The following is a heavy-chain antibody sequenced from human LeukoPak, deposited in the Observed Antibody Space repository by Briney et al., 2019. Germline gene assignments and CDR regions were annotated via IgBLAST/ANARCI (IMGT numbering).Heavy chain of an antibody. J-gene: IGHJ6*03. CDR3: ARGLQDIVVVPAAMNIYYYYYMDV. CDR2: INHSGST. V-gene: IGHV4-34*01. CDR1: GGSFSGYY. D-gene: IGHD2-2*01. Sequence: SXTLSLTCAVYGGSFSGYYWSWIRQPPGKGLEWIGEINHSGSTNYNPSLKSRVTISVDTSKNQFSLKLSSVTAADTAVYYCARGLQDIVVVPAAMNIYYYYYMDVWGKGTTVTVSS.